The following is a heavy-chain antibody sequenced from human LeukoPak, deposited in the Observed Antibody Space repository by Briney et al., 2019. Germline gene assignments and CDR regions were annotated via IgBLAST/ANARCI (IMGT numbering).Heavy chain of an antibody. Sequence: ASVKVSFKASGGTFSSYAISWVRQAPGQGLEWMGGIIPIFGTANYAQKFQGRVTITADESTSTAYMELSSLRSEDTAVYYCARDGRGAAAGIYYWGQGTLVTVSS. D-gene: IGHD6-13*01. CDR1: GGTFSSYA. V-gene: IGHV1-69*13. CDR2: IIPIFGTA. J-gene: IGHJ4*02. CDR3: ARDGRGAAAGIYY.